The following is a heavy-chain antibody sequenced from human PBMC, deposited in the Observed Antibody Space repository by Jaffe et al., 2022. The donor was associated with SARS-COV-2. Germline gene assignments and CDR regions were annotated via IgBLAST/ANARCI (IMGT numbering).Heavy chain of an antibody. CDR2: ISAYNGNT. Sequence: QVQLVQSGAEVKKPGASVKVSCKASGYTFTSYGISWVRQAPGQGLEWMGWISAYNGNTNYAQKLQGRVTMTTDTSTSTAYMELRSLRSDDTAVYYCARDSGVGYGYDSSGEDAFDIWGQGTMVTVSS. CDR1: GYTFTSYG. D-gene: IGHD3-22*01. V-gene: IGHV1-18*01. CDR3: ARDSGVGYGYDSSGEDAFDI. J-gene: IGHJ3*02.